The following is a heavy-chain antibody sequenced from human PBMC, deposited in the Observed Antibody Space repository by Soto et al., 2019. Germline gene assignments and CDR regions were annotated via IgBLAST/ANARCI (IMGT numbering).Heavy chain of an antibody. CDR3: ARDHKDIAAAATYYYYYGMDV. J-gene: IGHJ6*02. Sequence: SVKVSSKASGGTSSSYAISWVRQAPGQGLEWMGGIIPIFGTANYAQKFQGRVTITADESTSTAYMELSSLRSEDTAVYYCARDHKDIAAAATYYYYYGMDVWGQGTTVTVSS. D-gene: IGHD6-13*01. CDR2: IIPIFGTA. CDR1: GGTSSSYA. V-gene: IGHV1-69*13.